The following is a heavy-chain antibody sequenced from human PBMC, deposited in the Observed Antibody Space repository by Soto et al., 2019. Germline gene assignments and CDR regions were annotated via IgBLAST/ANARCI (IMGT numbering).Heavy chain of an antibody. Sequence: GGSLRLSCAASGFTFSSYSMNWVRQAPGKGLEWVSSISSSSSYIYYADSVKGRFTISRDNAKNSLYLQMNSLRAEDTAVYYCARVPLNYDFWSGAYFDYWGQGTLVTVSS. CDR2: ISSSSSYI. D-gene: IGHD3-3*01. CDR1: GFTFSSYS. CDR3: ARVPLNYDFWSGAYFDY. J-gene: IGHJ4*02. V-gene: IGHV3-21*01.